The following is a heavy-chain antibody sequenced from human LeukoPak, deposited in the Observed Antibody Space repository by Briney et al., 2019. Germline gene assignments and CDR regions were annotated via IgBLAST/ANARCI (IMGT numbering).Heavy chain of an antibody. CDR2: IYYSGST. J-gene: IGHJ3*02. CDR3: AIGDTRGNDI. D-gene: IGHD1-26*01. CDR1: GGSISGYW. V-gene: IGHV4-59*01. Sequence: PSETLSLTCTVPGGSISGYWCSWIRQPPGKGLEWIGYIYYSGSTNYNPSLNSRVTMSVDTSKSQFSLKLSSVTAADTAVYYCAIGDTRGNDIWGQGTMVTVSS.